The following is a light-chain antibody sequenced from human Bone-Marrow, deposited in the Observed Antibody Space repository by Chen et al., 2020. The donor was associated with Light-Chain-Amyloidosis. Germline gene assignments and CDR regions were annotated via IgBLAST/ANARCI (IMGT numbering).Light chain of an antibody. Sequence: SYVLTQPSSVSVAPGQTATIACGGNNIGSTSVNWYQQTPGQAPLLVVYDDSDRPSGIPARLSGSNSGNTATLTISRVEAGDEAGYYCQVWDRSSDRPVFGGGTKLTVL. CDR1: NIGSTS. V-gene: IGLV3-21*02. CDR3: QVWDRSSDRPV. CDR2: DDS. J-gene: IGLJ3*02.